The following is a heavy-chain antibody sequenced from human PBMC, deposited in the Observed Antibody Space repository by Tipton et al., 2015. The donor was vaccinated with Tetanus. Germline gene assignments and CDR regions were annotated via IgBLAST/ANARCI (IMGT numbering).Heavy chain of an antibody. CDR1: GFTVSNNH. Sequence: SLRLSCAASGFTVSNNHMRWVRQAPGKGLEWVSLIYSDGSTFYADSVKGRFSISRDNSVNMLYLQMNSLRAEGTAVYYCARGGTYGGYWGQGTLVTVSS. CDR2: IYSDGST. V-gene: IGHV3-53*01. D-gene: IGHD4-23*01. J-gene: IGHJ4*02. CDR3: ARGGTYGGY.